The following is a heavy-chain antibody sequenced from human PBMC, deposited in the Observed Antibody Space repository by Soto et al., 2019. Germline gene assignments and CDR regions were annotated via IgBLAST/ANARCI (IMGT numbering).Heavy chain of an antibody. Sequence: GGSLRLSCAASGFTFRNYAMSWVRQAPGKGLEWVSAISGSGGSAYYADSVKGRFTISRDNAKNSLYLQMNSLRAEDTAVYYCASHPRDSSGYWYYFDYWGQGTLVTVSS. J-gene: IGHJ4*02. D-gene: IGHD3-22*01. CDR3: ASHPRDSSGYWYYFDY. CDR1: GFTFRNYA. V-gene: IGHV3-23*01. CDR2: ISGSGGSA.